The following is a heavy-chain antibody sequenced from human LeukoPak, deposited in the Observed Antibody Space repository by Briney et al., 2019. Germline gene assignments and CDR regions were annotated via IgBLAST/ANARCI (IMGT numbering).Heavy chain of an antibody. CDR2: IKQDGSEK. CDR1: GFTFSSYW. CDR3: ATPTYYYGSGSQF. Sequence: GGSLRLSCAASGFTFSSYWMSWVRQAPGKGLEWVANIKQDGSEKYYVDSVKGRFTISRDNAKNSLYLQMNSLRAEDTAVYYCATPTYYYGSGSQFWGQGTLVTVSS. V-gene: IGHV3-7*01. D-gene: IGHD3-10*01. J-gene: IGHJ4*02.